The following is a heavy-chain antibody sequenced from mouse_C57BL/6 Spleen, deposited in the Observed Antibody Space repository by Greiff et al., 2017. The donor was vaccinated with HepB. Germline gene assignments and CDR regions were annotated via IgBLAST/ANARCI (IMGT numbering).Heavy chain of an antibody. CDR2: IDPSDSYT. Sequence: QVQLQQPGAELVMPGASVKLSCKASGYTFTSYWMHWVKQRPGQGLEWIGEIDPSDSYTNYNQKFKGKSTLTVDKSSSTAYMQLSSLTSEDSAVYYCARKRDSSGYVDAMDYWGQGTSVTVSS. D-gene: IGHD3-2*02. J-gene: IGHJ4*01. CDR1: GYTFTSYW. CDR3: ARKRDSSGYVDAMDY. V-gene: IGHV1-69*01.